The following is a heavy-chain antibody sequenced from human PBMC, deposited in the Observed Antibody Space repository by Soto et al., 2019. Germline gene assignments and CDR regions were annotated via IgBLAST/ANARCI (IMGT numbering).Heavy chain of an antibody. CDR2: INPSGGST. CDR3: ARDRDYSNYGYFYYGMDV. D-gene: IGHD4-4*01. V-gene: IGHV1-46*01. Sequence: ASVKVSCKASGYTFTTYYMHWVRQAPGQGLEWMGLINPSGGSTTYAQKFQGRVTMTRDTSTNIVYMELNSLRSEDTAVYYCARDRDYSNYGYFYYGMDVWGQGTTVTSP. CDR1: GYTFTTYY. J-gene: IGHJ6*02.